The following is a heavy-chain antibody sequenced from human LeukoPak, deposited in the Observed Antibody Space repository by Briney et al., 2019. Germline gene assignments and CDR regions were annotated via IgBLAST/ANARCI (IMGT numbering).Heavy chain of an antibody. J-gene: IGHJ6*03. V-gene: IGHV3-23*01. CDR2: ISGSGDTT. Sequence: GGSVRLSCAASGFTFSSYAMSWVRQAPGGGLEWVSAISGSGDTTYHADSVKGRFTISRDNSENRLSLQMDSLRAEDTAVYFCAKDTTAWWYHRAYMDVWGKGTTVSVS. D-gene: IGHD2-15*01. CDR3: AKDTTAWWYHRAYMDV. CDR1: GFTFSSYA.